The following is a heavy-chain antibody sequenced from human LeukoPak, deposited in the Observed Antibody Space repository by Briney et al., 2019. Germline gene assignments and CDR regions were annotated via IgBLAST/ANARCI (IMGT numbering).Heavy chain of an antibody. CDR2: ISSSSSYI. V-gene: IGHV3-21*01. D-gene: IGHD3-10*02. Sequence: PGGSLRLSCAASGFKFSSYSMKWVRQAPGKELEWVSFISSSSSYIYYADSLKGRFTISRDNAKNSLYLQMNSLRAEDTAVYYCARGTMFPYYFDYWGQGTLVTVSS. J-gene: IGHJ4*02. CDR1: GFKFSSYS. CDR3: ARGTMFPYYFDY.